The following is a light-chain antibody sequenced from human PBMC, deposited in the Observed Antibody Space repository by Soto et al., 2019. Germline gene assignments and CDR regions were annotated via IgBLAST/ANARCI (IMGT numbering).Light chain of an antibody. Sequence: EIVLTQSPGTLSLSPGERATLSCRASQSVSSSYLAWYQQKPGQAPRLLIYGASSRATGIPDRFSGSGSGTDFTLTISRREPEDFAVYYCQQYASSPWTFGQGTKVEI. CDR2: GAS. CDR3: QQYASSPWT. J-gene: IGKJ1*01. V-gene: IGKV3-20*01. CDR1: QSVSSSY.